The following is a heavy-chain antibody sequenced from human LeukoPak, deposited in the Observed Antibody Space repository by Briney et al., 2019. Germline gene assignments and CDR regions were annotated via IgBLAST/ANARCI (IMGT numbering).Heavy chain of an antibody. J-gene: IGHJ3*02. CDR2: IIPILGIA. CDR1: GGTFSSYA. D-gene: IGHD2-2*01. Sequence: SVKVCCKASGGTFSSYAISWVRQAPGQGLEWMGRIIPILGIANYAQKFQGRVTITADKSTSTAYMELSSLRSEDTAVYYCARAKDIVVVPAAMRDDAFDIRGQGTMVTVSS. V-gene: IGHV1-69*04. CDR3: ARAKDIVVVPAAMRDDAFDI.